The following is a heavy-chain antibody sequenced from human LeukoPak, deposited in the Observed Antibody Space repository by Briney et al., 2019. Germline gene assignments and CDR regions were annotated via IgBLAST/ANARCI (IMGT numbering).Heavy chain of an antibody. D-gene: IGHD3-22*01. CDR1: GFTVSSNE. Sequence: GGSLRLSCAASGFTVSSNEMSWVRQAPGKGLEWVSSISGGSTYYADSRKGRFTISRDNSKNTLHLQMNSLRAEDTAVYYCARAYYYDSSGYSVWFWFDPWGQGTLVTVSS. J-gene: IGHJ5*02. V-gene: IGHV3-38-3*01. CDR3: ARAYYYDSSGYSVWFWFDP. CDR2: ISGGST.